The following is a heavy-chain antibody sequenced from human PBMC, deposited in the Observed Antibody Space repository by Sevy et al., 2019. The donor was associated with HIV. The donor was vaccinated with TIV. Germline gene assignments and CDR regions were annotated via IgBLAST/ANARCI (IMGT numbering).Heavy chain of an antibody. CDR1: GFLFNNFA. CDR2: ISGGGGST. V-gene: IGHV3-23*01. CDR3: RTWIQQSLRDY. Sequence: GGSLRLSCAASGFLFNNFAMGWVRQAPGKGLEWVSVISGGGGSTYYADSVKGRFTISRENSKNTVFLQMNSLRVEDTAVYYCRTWIQQSLRDYWGQGTLVTVSS. J-gene: IGHJ4*02. D-gene: IGHD5-18*01.